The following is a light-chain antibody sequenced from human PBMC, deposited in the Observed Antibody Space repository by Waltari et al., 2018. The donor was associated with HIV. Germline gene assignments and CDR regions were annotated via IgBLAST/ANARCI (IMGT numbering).Light chain of an antibody. V-gene: IGLV2-23*01. CDR3: CSYAGSFVV. Sequence: QSALTQPASVSGSPGQSITISCPGTSSDVGIYNLVSWYQQYPGKAPKLMIYEGSKRPSGVSNRFSGSKSGNTASLTISGLQTEYEADYYCCSYAGSFVVFGGGTKLTVL. J-gene: IGLJ2*01. CDR2: EGS. CDR1: SSDVGIYNL.